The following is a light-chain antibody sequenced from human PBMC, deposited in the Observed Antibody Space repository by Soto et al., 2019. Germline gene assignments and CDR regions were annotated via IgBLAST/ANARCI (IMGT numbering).Light chain of an antibody. CDR1: QSVAANY. CDR2: DAS. V-gene: IGKV3-11*01. Sequence: EVVLTQSPGTLSLSPGERAALSCMASQSVAANYLAWYQQKRGQAPRLLIYDASNRATGIPARFSGSGSGTDFTLTISSLEPEDIAVYYCQQRSNWRVTFGGGTKVDIK. J-gene: IGKJ4*01. CDR3: QQRSNWRVT.